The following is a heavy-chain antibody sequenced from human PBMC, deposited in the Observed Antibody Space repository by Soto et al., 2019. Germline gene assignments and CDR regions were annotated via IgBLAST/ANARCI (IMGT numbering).Heavy chain of an antibody. Sequence: SETLSLTCAVYGGSFSGYYCSWIRQPPGKGLEWIGEINHSGSTNYNPSLKSRVTISVDTSKNQFSLKLSSVTAADTAVYYCARNGYDWNYLYYFDSWGQGTLVTVS. J-gene: IGHJ4*02. CDR3: ARNGYDWNYLYYFDS. CDR2: INHSGST. V-gene: IGHV4-34*01. D-gene: IGHD1-7*01. CDR1: GGSFSGYY.